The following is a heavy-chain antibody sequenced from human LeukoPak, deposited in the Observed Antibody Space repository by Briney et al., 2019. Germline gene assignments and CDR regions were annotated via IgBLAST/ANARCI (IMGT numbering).Heavy chain of an antibody. V-gene: IGHV3-30*03. J-gene: IGHJ6*02. CDR1: GFTFSSYG. Sequence: GGSLRLSCAASGFTFSSYGMHWVRQAPGKGLEWVAVISYDGSNKYYADSVKGRFTISRDNSKNTLYLQMNSLRAEDTAVYYCARESYGDNPGNGMDVWGQGTTVTVSS. CDR2: ISYDGSNK. CDR3: ARESYGDNPGNGMDV. D-gene: IGHD4-17*01.